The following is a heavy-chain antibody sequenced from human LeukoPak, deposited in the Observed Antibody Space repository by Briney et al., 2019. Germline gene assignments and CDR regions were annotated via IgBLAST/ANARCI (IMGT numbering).Heavy chain of an antibody. Sequence: SETLSLTCAVYGGSFSGYYWSWIRQPPGKGLEWIGEINHSGSTNYNPSLKSRVTISVDTSKNQFSLKLSSVTAADTAVYYCARGVPSHLYYFDYWGQGTLVTVSS. CDR3: ARGVPSHLYYFDY. CDR2: INHSGST. J-gene: IGHJ4*02. D-gene: IGHD3-3*02. CDR1: GGSFSGYY. V-gene: IGHV4-34*01.